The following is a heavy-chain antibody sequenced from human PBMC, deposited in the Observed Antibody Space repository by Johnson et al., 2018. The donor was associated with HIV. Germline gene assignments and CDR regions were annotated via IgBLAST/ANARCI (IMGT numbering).Heavy chain of an antibody. J-gene: IGHJ3*02. CDR3: AREGIVGANRDAFDI. D-gene: IGHD1-26*01. CDR2: IKQEGREK. Sequence: VQVLESGGGVVQPGRSLRLSCATSRFTFSSYWMSWVRQAPGKGLEWVANIKQEGREKDYVDSVKGGFTISRENAKNSLYLQMNSLRAGDTAVYYCAREGIVGANRDAFDIWGQGTMVTVSS. V-gene: IGHV3-7*01. CDR1: RFTFSSYW.